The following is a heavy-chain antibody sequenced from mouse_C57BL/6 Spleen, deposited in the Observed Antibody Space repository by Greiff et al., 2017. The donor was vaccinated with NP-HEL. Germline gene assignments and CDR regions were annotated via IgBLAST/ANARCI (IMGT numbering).Heavy chain of an antibody. D-gene: IGHD4-1*01. J-gene: IGHJ4*01. Sequence: QVQLQQPGAELVKPGASVKLSCKASGYTFTSYWMHWVKQRPGQGLEWIGMIHPNSGSTNYNEKFKSKATLTVDKSSSTAYIQLSSLTSEDSAVYYCARSELGRYAMDYWGQGTSVTVSS. CDR2: IHPNSGST. CDR3: ARSELGRYAMDY. V-gene: IGHV1-64*01. CDR1: GYTFTSYW.